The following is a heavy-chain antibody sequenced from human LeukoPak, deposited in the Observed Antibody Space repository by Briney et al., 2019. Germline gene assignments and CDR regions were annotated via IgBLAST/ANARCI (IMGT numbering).Heavy chain of an antibody. CDR1: GGSFSGYY. CDR2: INHSGST. CDR3: ARKAAWYNWFDP. Sequence: SETLSLTCAVYGGSFSGYYWSWIRQPPGKGLAWIGEINHSGSTNYNPSLKSRVTISVDTSKNQFSLKLSSVTAADTAVYYCARKAAWYNWFDPWGQGTLVTVSS. V-gene: IGHV4-34*01. D-gene: IGHD2-8*02. J-gene: IGHJ5*02.